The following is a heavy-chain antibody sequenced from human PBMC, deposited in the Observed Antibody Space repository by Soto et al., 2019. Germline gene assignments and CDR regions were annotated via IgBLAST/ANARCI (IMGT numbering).Heavy chain of an antibody. D-gene: IGHD3-10*01. V-gene: IGHV4-39*01. Sequence: SDTLSLTCSVSGGSVSSSGNYWGWIRQPPGKGLEWIGSIYYSGSTYYNPSLKSRVTTSVDTSKNQFSLKLSFVTAADTAVYCCAKQTGSGSYYNVGSGGHFDYWGQGTLVT. J-gene: IGHJ4*02. CDR1: GGSVSSSGNY. CDR3: AKQTGSGSYYNVGSGGHFDY. CDR2: IYYSGST.